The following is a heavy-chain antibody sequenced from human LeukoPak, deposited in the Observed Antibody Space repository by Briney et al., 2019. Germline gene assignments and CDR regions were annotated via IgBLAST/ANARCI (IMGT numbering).Heavy chain of an antibody. V-gene: IGHV1-2*02. CDR3: AGGGWLHPLDC. CDR2: INPDNGAT. CDR1: GFTFTGNY. J-gene: IGHJ4*02. D-gene: IGHD5-12*01. Sequence: ASLTVSCTASGFTFTGNYLHWVRQAPGQRLEWMGWINPDNGATDYSQKLKARATLTRDFSTSTSYMVHYMLTSDDTAIYFCAGGGWLHPLDCWGQGTMVIVSA.